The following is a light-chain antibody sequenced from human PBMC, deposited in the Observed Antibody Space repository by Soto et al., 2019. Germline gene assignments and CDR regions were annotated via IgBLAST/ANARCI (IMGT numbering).Light chain of an antibody. CDR2: EVD. V-gene: IGLV2-8*01. J-gene: IGLJ1*01. CDR1: SSDAGGYNF. Sequence: QSVLTKPPSASGSPGQSVTISCTGTSSDAGGYNFVSWYQQHPGKAPKLMIYEVDKRPSGVPDRFSGSKSGNTASLTVSGLQAEDEADYYCISYAVTTSYVFGTGTKVTV. CDR3: ISYAVTTSYV.